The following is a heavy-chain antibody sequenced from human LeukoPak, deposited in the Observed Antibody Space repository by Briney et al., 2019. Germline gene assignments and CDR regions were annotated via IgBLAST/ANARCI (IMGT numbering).Heavy chain of an antibody. CDR3: ATGRRPTGTTREDYYYMDV. V-gene: IGHV1-24*01. Sequence: ASVKVSCKVSGYTLTELSMHWVRQAPGKGLEWMGGFDPEDGETIYAQKFQGRVTMTEDTSTDTAYMELSSLRSEDTAVYYCATGRRPTGTTREDYYYMDVWGKGTTVTVSS. J-gene: IGHJ6*03. CDR2: FDPEDGET. D-gene: IGHD1-7*01. CDR1: GYTLTELS.